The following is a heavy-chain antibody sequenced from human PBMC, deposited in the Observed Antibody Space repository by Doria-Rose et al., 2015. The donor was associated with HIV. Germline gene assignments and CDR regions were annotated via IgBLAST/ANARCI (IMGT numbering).Heavy chain of an antibody. Sequence: QVQLQESGAGLVKPSETLSLTCAVFGGSFSGYYWSWIRQPPGKGLEWIGQINHSGSTNSRTSLKSRVTIALDTSENLFCLTLSSVTAADTAVYYCARCLIRGGWNDVDYYYGMDVWGQGTTVTVSS. D-gene: IGHD1-1*01. CDR2: INHSGST. V-gene: IGHV4-34*01. CDR3: ARCLIRGGWNDVDYYYGMDV. J-gene: IGHJ6*02. CDR1: GGSFSGYY.